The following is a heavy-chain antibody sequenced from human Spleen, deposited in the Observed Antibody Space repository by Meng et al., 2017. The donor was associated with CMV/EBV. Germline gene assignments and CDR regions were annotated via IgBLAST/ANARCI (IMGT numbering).Heavy chain of an antibody. Sequence: SRTCTVAGGSVSSGSDYWSWSRQTPGKGLEWIGYIYYSGSTSYNPSLKSRVTISVDMSKNQFSLKLSSVTAADTAVYYCATYDAFDIWGQGTMVTVSS. CDR2: IYYSGST. V-gene: IGHV4-61*01. J-gene: IGHJ3*02. CDR1: GGSVSSGSDY. CDR3: ATYDAFDI.